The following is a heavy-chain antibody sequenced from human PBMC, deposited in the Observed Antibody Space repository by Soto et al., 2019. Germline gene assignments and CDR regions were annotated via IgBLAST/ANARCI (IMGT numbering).Heavy chain of an antibody. CDR1: GFTVSSNY. D-gene: IGHD3-9*01. CDR3: AKDPPRRYFEIGRGY. J-gene: IGHJ4*02. Sequence: PGGSLRLSCAASGFTVSSNYMSWVRQAPGKGLEWISVIYSGGSTYYADSVKGRFTISRDNSKNTVYLQMNSLRAEDTAVYYCAKDPPRRYFEIGRGYWGQGTLVTVSS. CDR2: IYSGGST. V-gene: IGHV3-66*01.